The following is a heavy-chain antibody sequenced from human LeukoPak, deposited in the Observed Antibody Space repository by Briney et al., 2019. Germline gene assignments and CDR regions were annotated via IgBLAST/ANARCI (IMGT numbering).Heavy chain of an antibody. Sequence: ASVNVSCTASGGTFSSYAISWVRQAPGQGLEWMGGIIPIFGTANYAQKFQGRVTITADESTSTAYMELSSLRSEDTAVYYCASAHYYDSSGYSSWGYWGQGTLVTVSS. CDR3: ASAHYYDSSGYSSWGY. CDR1: GGTFSSYA. J-gene: IGHJ4*02. V-gene: IGHV1-69*01. D-gene: IGHD3-22*01. CDR2: IIPIFGTA.